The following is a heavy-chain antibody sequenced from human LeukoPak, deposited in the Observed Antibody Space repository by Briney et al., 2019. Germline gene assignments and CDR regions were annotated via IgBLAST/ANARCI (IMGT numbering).Heavy chain of an antibody. Sequence: GSLRLSCAASGFTFSDYYMNWIRQAPGKGLEWVSYLSSSGSTIYYADSVKGRFTISRDNAKNSLYLQMNSLRAEDTAVYYCARDITPYYYMDVWGKGTTVTVSS. CDR2: LSSSGSTI. V-gene: IGHV3-11*04. CDR1: GFTFSDYY. J-gene: IGHJ6*03. D-gene: IGHD3-10*01. CDR3: ARDITPYYYMDV.